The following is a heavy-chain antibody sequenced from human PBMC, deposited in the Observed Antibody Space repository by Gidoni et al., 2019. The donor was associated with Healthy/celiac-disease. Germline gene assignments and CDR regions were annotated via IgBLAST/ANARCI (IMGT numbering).Heavy chain of an antibody. V-gene: IGHV3-7*03. D-gene: IGHD2-2*01. CDR3: ARASQPVFVVVPAATYYFDY. CDR1: GFTFSSYW. CDR2: IKQDGSEK. J-gene: IGHJ4*02. Sequence: EVQLVESGGGLVQPGGSLRLSCAASGFTFSSYWMSWVRQAPGKGLEWVANIKQDGSEKYYVDSVKGRFTISRDNAKNSLYLQMNSLRAEDTAVYYCARASQPVFVVVPAATYYFDYWGQGTLVTVSS.